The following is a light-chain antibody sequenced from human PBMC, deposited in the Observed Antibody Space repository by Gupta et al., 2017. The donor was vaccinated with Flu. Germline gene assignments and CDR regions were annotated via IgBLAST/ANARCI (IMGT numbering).Light chain of an antibody. V-gene: IGLV2-14*01. Sequence: QSALTQPASVSGSPGQSITISCTGPSSDVGGYNYVSWYQQHPGKAPKLMIYEVSNRPSGVSNRFSGSKSGNTASLTISGLQAEDEADYYCSSYTSSSTVVVFGGGTKLTVL. J-gene: IGLJ2*01. CDR2: EVS. CDR3: SSYTSSSTVVV. CDR1: SSDVGGYNY.